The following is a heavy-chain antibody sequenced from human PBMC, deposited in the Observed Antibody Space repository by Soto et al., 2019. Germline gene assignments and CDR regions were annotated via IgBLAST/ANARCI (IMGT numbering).Heavy chain of an antibody. CDR3: SHRRGQSGMWLDP. D-gene: IGHD3-10*01. Sequence: QITLKESGPTLVKPTQTLTLTCTFSGFSLTTSGLGVAWLRQPPGMALEWLADIYWNGEKNYSPSLKNRATSTRDTPKNQVVLTVTDMEPVDRGTYYCSHRRGQSGMWLDPWGQGMLVPVSS. V-gene: IGHV2-5*01. CDR2: IYWNGEK. J-gene: IGHJ5*02. CDR1: GFSLTTSGLG.